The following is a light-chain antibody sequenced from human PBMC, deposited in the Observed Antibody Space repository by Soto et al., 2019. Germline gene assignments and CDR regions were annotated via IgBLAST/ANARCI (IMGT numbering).Light chain of an antibody. CDR3: QTWGTGIQGV. CDR2: LNSDGSH. J-gene: IGLJ3*02. V-gene: IGLV4-69*02. Sequence: QAVLTQSPSASASLGASVNLTCTLSSGHRTYAIAWYQQQPEKGPRYLMKLNSDGSHNKGDGIPDRFSGSSSGAERYLIISSLQSEDEADYYCQTWGTGIQGVFGGGTKLTVL. CDR1: SGHRTYA.